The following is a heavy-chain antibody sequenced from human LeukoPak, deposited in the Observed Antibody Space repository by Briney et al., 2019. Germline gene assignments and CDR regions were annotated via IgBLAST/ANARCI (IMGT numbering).Heavy chain of an antibody. Sequence: GASVKVSCKASGYTFTSYGISWVRQAPGQGLEWMGWISAYNGNTNYAQKLQGRVTMTTDTSTSTAYMELRSLRSDDTAVYYCARVPPRDYGDYGYFDYWGQGTLVTVSS. CDR3: ARVPPRDYGDYGYFDY. CDR2: ISAYNGNT. J-gene: IGHJ4*02. D-gene: IGHD4-17*01. V-gene: IGHV1-18*01. CDR1: GYTFTSYG.